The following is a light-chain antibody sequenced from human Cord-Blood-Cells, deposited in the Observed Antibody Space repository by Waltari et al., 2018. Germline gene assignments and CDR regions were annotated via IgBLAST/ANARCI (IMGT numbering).Light chain of an antibody. Sequence: DIQMTQSPSTLSASVGDRVTITGRASESISGWLAWYQQKTGKAPKLLISDASSFESGVPASFSGSGSRTDFTLTSSSLQPDDFATYYCQEYESYSRTFGQGTKVEIK. CDR3: QEYESYSRT. CDR2: DAS. V-gene: IGKV1-5*01. CDR1: ESISGW. J-gene: IGKJ1*01.